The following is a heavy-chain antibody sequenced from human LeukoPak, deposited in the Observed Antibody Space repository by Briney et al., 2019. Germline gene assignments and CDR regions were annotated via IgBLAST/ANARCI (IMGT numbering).Heavy chain of an antibody. CDR2: IWYDGSNK. D-gene: IGHD3-10*01. V-gene: IGHV3-33*01. CDR1: GFTFSSYG. CDR3: ARGSPLSGVPDY. Sequence: GGSLRLSCAASGFTFSSYGMHWVRQAPGKGLEWVAVIWYDGSNKYYADSVKGRFTISRDNSKNTLYLQMNSLRAEDTAVYYCARGSPLSGVPDYWGQGTLVTVSS. J-gene: IGHJ4*02.